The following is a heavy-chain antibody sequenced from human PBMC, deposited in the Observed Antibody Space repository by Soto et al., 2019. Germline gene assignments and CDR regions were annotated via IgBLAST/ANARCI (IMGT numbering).Heavy chain of an antibody. D-gene: IGHD3-22*01. Sequence: PGGCLRLSCAASGFTFSSYAMSWVRQAPGKGLEWVSGISGSGGSTYYADSVKGRFTISRDNSKNTLYLQMNSLRAEDTAVYYCAKNYDSSGYYLRVDYWGQGTLVTVSS. CDR2: ISGSGGST. V-gene: IGHV3-23*01. CDR3: AKNYDSSGYYLRVDY. J-gene: IGHJ4*02. CDR1: GFTFSSYA.